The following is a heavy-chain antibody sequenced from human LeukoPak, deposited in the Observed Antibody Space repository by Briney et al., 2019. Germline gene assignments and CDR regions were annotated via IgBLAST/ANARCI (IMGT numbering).Heavy chain of an antibody. Sequence: GRSLRLSCAASGFTFSSYAMHWVRQAPGKGLEWVAVTSYDGSNKYYADSVKGRFTISRDNSKNTLYLQMNSLRAEDTAVYYCARDDYGDYKASDIWGQGTMVTVSS. V-gene: IGHV3-30-3*01. CDR2: TSYDGSNK. CDR1: GFTFSSYA. D-gene: IGHD4-17*01. J-gene: IGHJ3*02. CDR3: ARDDYGDYKASDI.